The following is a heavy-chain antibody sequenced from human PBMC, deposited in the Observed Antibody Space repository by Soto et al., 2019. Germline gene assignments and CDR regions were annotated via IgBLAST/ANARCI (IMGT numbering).Heavy chain of an antibody. Sequence: EVQLVETGGGLIQPGGSLRLSCAASGVSVFSNYMTWVRQSPGKGLEWVSLIYSNGDTDYADSVKGRFSISRDNFKNTLYLQMNNLRAEDTAVYHCARKSDSSPVPEADGVWGRGTLVTVSS. CDR1: GVSVFSNY. D-gene: IGHD2-8*01. V-gene: IGHV3-53*02. J-gene: IGHJ4*02. CDR3: ARKSDSSPVPEADGV. CDR2: IYSNGDT.